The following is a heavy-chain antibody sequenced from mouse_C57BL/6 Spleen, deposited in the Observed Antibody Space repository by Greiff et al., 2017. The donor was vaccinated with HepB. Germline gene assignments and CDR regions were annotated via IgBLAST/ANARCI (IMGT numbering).Heavy chain of an antibody. CDR1: GYTFTSYW. D-gene: IGHD1-1*02. CDR3: ARGVGDYAMDY. CDR2: IDPSDSYT. J-gene: IGHJ4*01. Sequence: QVQLQQPGAELVKPGASVKLSCKASGYTFTSYWMQWVKQRPGQGLEWIGEIDPSDSYTNYNQKFKGKATLTVDTSSSTAYMQRSSLTSEDSAVYYCARGVGDYAMDYWGQGTSVTVSS. V-gene: IGHV1-50*01.